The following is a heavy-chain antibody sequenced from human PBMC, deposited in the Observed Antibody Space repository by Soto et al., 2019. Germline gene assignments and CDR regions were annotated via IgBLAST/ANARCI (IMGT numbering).Heavy chain of an antibody. Sequence: QVQLQESGPGLVKPSGTLSLTCAVSGGSISSSNWWSWVRQPPGKGLEWIGEIYHSGSTNYNPSLKSRVTISVDKSKNQFSLKLSAVTATDTAVYYCARAAPNYYGSGNNWFDPWGQGTLVTVSS. V-gene: IGHV4-4*02. CDR3: ARAAPNYYGSGNNWFDP. D-gene: IGHD3-10*01. CDR2: IYHSGST. CDR1: GGSISSSNW. J-gene: IGHJ5*02.